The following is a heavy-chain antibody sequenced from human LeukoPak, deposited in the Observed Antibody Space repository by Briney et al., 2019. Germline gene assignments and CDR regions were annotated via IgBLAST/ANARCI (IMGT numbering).Heavy chain of an antibody. CDR2: INPSSGGT. J-gene: IGHJ6*02. Sequence: ASVKVSCKASGYTFTGYYLHWVRQAPGQGLEWLGWINPSSGGTHYAQKFQGRVTVTRDTSISTAYMELNSLRSEDTALYYCARPMTGTGLTYYYYGMDIWGQGTTVTVAS. V-gene: IGHV1-2*02. D-gene: IGHD1-1*01. CDR3: ARPMTGTGLTYYYYGMDI. CDR1: GYTFTGYY.